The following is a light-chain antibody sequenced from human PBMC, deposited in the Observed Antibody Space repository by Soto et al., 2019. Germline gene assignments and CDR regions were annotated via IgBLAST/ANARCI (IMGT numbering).Light chain of an antibody. CDR2: GAS. V-gene: IGKV3-20*01. Sequence: EIVLTQSPGTLSVSPGETATVSCRSSQSVSSSYLAWYQQKPGQAPRLLIYGASSRATGIPDRFSGSGSGTDFTLTISRLEPEDFAVYYCQQYGSSPTWTFGQGTKVDIK. J-gene: IGKJ1*01. CDR3: QQYGSSPTWT. CDR1: QSVSSSY.